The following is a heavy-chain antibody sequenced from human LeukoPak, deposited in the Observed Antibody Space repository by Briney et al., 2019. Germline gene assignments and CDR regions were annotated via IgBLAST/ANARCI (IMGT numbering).Heavy chain of an antibody. CDR3: ARAMSSAREFDP. V-gene: IGHV1-18*01. D-gene: IGHD6-19*01. CDR1: GYTFTSYG. Sequence: ASVKVSCKASGYTFTSYGISWVRQAPGQGLEWMGWISAYNGNTNYAQKLQGRVTMTTDTSTSTAYMELRSLRPDDTAVYYCARAMSSAREFDPWGQGTLVTVSS. J-gene: IGHJ5*02. CDR2: ISAYNGNT.